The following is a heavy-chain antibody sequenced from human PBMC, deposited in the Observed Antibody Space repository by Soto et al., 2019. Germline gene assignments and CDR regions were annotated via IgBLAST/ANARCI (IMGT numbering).Heavy chain of an antibody. CDR3: ARDGSDYSTRGHYDY. V-gene: IGHV1-69*13. J-gene: IGHJ4*02. CDR2: IIPIFGTR. Sequence: SVKASCKESGGTHSSYAIPWVRQAPGQGLEWMGGIIPIFGTRDYAQKFQGRVTITADPSTSTAYLELSGLTSDDTAVYYCARDGSDYSTRGHYDYWGQGALVTVSS. D-gene: IGHD2-8*02. CDR1: GGTHSSYA.